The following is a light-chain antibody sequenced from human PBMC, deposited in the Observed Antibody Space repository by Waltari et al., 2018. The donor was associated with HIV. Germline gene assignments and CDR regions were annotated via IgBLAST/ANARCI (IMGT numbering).Light chain of an antibody. CDR1: QDISNY. Sequence: DIQMTQSPSSLSASVGDRVTITCQASQDISNYLNWYQQKPGKAPKLLIYDASTLETGVPSRFSGSGSGTDFTFTISSLQPEDIATYYCQQYDNLPPRRTFGPGTKVDIK. J-gene: IGKJ3*01. CDR2: DAS. V-gene: IGKV1-33*01. CDR3: QQYDNLPPRRT.